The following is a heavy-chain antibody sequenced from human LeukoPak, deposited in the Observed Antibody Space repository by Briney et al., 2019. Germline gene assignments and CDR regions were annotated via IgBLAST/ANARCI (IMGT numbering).Heavy chain of an antibody. CDR2: IYHRGST. D-gene: IGHD5-24*01. CDR3: ARLSLPATRSDY. V-gene: IGHV4-39*07. CDR1: GGSISSGSYY. Sequence: PSETLSLTCTVSGGSISSGSYYWGWIRQPPGKGLEWVGSIYHRGSTYYNPSLRSRVTISLDRSKKKFSLKLTSVTAADTAVYYCARLSLPATRSDYWGQGTLVTVSS. J-gene: IGHJ4*02.